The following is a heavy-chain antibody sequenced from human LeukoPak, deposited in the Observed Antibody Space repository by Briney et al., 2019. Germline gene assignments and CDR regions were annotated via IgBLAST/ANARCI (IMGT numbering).Heavy chain of an antibody. V-gene: IGHV4-39*01. J-gene: IGHJ4*02. Sequence: PSETLSLTCTVSGGSISSSSYYWGWIRQPPGKGLEWIGSIYYSGSTYYNPSPKSRVTISVDTSKNQFSLKLSSVTAADTAVYYCARLPLLDYYDSSGYYRDYWGQGTLVTVSS. D-gene: IGHD3-22*01. CDR2: IYYSGST. CDR1: GGSISSSSYY. CDR3: ARLPLLDYYDSSGYYRDY.